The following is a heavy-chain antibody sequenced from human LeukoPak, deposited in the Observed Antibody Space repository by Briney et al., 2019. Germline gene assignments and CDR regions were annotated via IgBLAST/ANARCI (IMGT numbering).Heavy chain of an antibody. D-gene: IGHD3-9*01. CDR1: GGSISSGSSY. Sequence: PSETLSLTCTVSGGSISSGSSYWSWIRQPAGKGLEWIGRIYTSGSTNYNPSLKSRVTISVDTSKNQFSLKLSSVTAADTAVYYCARYFGRWDFDYWGQGTLVTVSS. CDR3: ARYFGRWDFDY. CDR2: IYTSGST. J-gene: IGHJ4*02. V-gene: IGHV4-61*02.